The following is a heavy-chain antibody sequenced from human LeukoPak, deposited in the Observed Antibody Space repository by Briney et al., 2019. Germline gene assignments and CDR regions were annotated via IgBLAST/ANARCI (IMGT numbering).Heavy chain of an antibody. V-gene: IGHV4-59*01. CDR2: IYYSGSN. CDR1: GCSISSYY. Sequence: PSETLSLSCTVSGCSISSYYWSWIRQPPGKGLEWIGYIYYSGSNKYNPALKSRGSTSVSTSTKQFSLQLSTMTAVDKTVYYSERTNYNPSIKSRVTITVHSTKNQFSLKMSSVTAADTAVDYCARALGYSSSRYWFDPWGRGTLVTVSS. J-gene: IGHJ5*02. CDR3: ERTNYNPSIKSRVTITVHSTKNQFSLKMSSVTAADTAVDYCARALGYSSSRYWFDP. D-gene: IGHD2-21*02.